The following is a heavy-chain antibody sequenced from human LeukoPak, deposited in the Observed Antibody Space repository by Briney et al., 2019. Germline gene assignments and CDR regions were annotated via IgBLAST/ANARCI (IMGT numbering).Heavy chain of an antibody. CDR1: GGSISSGGYY. Sequence: SQTLSLTCTVSGGSISSGGYYWSWIRQHPGKGLEWIGYIYYSGSTYCNPSLKSRVTISVDTSKNQFSLKLSSVTAADTAVYYCARALDQWELLDNWFDPWGQGTLVTASS. CDR2: IYYSGST. D-gene: IGHD1-26*01. J-gene: IGHJ5*02. CDR3: ARALDQWELLDNWFDP. V-gene: IGHV4-31*03.